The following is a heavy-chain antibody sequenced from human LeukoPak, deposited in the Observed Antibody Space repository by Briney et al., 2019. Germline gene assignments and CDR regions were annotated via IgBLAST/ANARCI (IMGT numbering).Heavy chain of an antibody. CDR1: GFTLINYG. J-gene: IGHJ4*02. V-gene: IGHV3-23*01. CDR2: ISGSGGNT. CDR3: AKGGWLEY. D-gene: IGHD5-24*01. Sequence: QPGGSLRLSCEASGFTLINYGMSWVRQAPGKGLEWVSGISGSGGNTYYADSVKGRFTISRDDSKNTLYLQMNSLRAEDTAVYYCAKGGWLEYWGQGTLVTVSS.